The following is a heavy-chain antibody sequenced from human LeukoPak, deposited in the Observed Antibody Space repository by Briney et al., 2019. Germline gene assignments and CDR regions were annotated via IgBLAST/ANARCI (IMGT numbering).Heavy chain of an antibody. Sequence: GGSLRLSCATSGFTFSTYAMSWVRQAPGKGLEWVSDISNSGRIHYADSVKGRFTISRDNNKGILYLQMDNLTVQDTAIYFCARQLIEHFYYWGQGTLVTVSS. CDR1: GFTFSTYA. D-gene: IGHD1-1*01. CDR3: ARQLIEHFYY. V-gene: IGHV3-23*05. J-gene: IGHJ1*01. CDR2: ISNSGRI.